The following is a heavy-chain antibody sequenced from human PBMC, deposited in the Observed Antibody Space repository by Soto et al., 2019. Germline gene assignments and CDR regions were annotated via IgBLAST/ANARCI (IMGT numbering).Heavy chain of an antibody. Sequence: SVKVSCKASGGTFSTHAIIWVRQAPGHGLEWMGGIIPISGTTYYTQKFQGRVTITADEPTSTAFMELSSLKSEDTAVYYCAREMPSTAAAYFYYGLNVWGQGTSVTVSS. D-gene: IGHD6-13*01. CDR1: GGTFSTHA. CDR3: AREMPSTAAAYFYYGLNV. V-gene: IGHV1-69*13. J-gene: IGHJ6*02. CDR2: IIPISGTT.